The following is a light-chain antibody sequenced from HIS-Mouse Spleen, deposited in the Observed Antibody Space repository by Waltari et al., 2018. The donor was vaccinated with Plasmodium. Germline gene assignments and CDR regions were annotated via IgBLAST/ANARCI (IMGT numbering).Light chain of an antibody. CDR3: SSYAGSNNLV. CDR1: SSDVGGYNY. CDR2: EVS. V-gene: IGLV2-8*01. J-gene: IGLJ2*01. Sequence: QSALTQPPSASASPGQSVTISCTGTSSDVGGYNYVSWHQQHPGKAPKLMIDEVSKRPSGVPDRFSGSKSGNTASLTVSGLQAEDEADYYCSSYAGSNNLVFGGGTKLTVL.